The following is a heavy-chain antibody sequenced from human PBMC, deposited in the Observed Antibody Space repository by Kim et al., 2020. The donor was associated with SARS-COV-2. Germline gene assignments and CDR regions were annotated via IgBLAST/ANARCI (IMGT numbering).Heavy chain of an antibody. Sequence: GGSLRLSCAASGFTFSSYAMGWVRQAPGKGLEWVSSISGSGGTTYYADSVKGRFTISRDNSQNTLYVQMNSLRAEDTAIYYCAKIQDKFVVPAASGFDYWGQGTPVTVSS. J-gene: IGHJ4*02. CDR1: GFTFSSYA. D-gene: IGHD2-2*01. V-gene: IGHV3-23*01. CDR3: AKIQDKFVVPAASGFDY. CDR2: ISGSGGTT.